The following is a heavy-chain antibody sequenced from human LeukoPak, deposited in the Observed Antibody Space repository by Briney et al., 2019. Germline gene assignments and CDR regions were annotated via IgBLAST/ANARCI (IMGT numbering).Heavy chain of an antibody. Sequence: GGSLRLSCAASGFTFSSYGMHWVRQAPGKGLEWVAVISYDGSNKYYADSVKGRFTISRDNSKNTLYLQMNSLRAEDTAVYYCAKDLWYRLAVAGTVGEDWGQGTLVTVSS. D-gene: IGHD6-19*01. J-gene: IGHJ4*02. CDR2: ISYDGSNK. CDR1: GFTFSSYG. CDR3: AKDLWYRLAVAGTVGED. V-gene: IGHV3-30*18.